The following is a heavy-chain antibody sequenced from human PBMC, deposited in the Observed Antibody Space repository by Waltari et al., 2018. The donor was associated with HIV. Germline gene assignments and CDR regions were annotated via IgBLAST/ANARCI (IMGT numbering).Heavy chain of an antibody. CDR3: ARRPRMAAFYLYYGMDV. V-gene: IGHV4-39*01. Sequence: HLQLQQSGPGLVKPSATLSLTCTVSGGSVINSDYYWDFIRQSPGKGLEWIGNIYYTGTTFYNPSLKSRVTMSADLSRNQFSLRLNSVTAADTAIYYCARRPRMAAFYLYYGMDVWGQGTTVTVSS. CDR2: IYYTGTT. D-gene: IGHD2-8*01. J-gene: IGHJ6*02. CDR1: GGSVINSDYY.